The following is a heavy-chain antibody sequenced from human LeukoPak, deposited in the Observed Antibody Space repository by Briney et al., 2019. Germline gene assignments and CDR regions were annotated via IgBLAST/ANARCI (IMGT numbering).Heavy chain of an antibody. CDR3: ARGRGSLTY. V-gene: IGHV4-59*01. D-gene: IGHD3-10*01. Sequence: PSETLSLTCTVSGGSISLYYWSWIRQPQGRDWSGLANTRSPKYNPSLERRVTISVDMSRNQFSLNLTSVTAADTAVYYCARGRGSLTYWGQGTLATVSS. J-gene: IGHJ4*02. CDR2: TRSP. CDR1: GGSISLYY.